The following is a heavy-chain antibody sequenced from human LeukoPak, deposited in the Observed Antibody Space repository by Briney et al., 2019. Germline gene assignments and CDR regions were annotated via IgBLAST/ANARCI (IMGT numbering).Heavy chain of an antibody. J-gene: IGHJ4*02. D-gene: IGHD4-11*01. CDR2: VCSDGGCT. CDR1: GFTFSSFA. V-gene: IGHV3-64*01. Sequence: GGSLRLSCAASGFTFSSFAMHWVRQAPGKQLEYVSAVCSDGGCTYYANSVKGRFTISRDNSKNTLYLQMGSLRAEDTAVYYCARWGYYSNYDYWGQGALVTVSS. CDR3: ARWGYYSNYDY.